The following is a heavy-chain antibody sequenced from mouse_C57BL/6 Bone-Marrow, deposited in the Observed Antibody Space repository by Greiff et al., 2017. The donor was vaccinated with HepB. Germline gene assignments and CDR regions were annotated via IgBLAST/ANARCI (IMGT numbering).Heavy chain of an antibody. V-gene: IGHV1-52*01. CDR1: GYTFTSYW. CDR2: IDPSDSET. Sequence: QVQLQQPGAELVRPGSSVKLSCKASGYTFTSYWMHWVKQRPIQGLEWIGNIDPSDSETHYNQKFKDKATLTVDKSSSTAYMQLSSLTSEDSAVYYCARSGGDLLDYWGQGTTRTVSS. D-gene: IGHD3-1*01. J-gene: IGHJ2*01. CDR3: ARSGGDLLDY.